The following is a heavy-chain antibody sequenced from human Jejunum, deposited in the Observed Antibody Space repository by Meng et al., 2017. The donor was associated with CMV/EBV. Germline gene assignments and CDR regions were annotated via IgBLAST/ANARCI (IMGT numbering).Heavy chain of an antibody. Sequence: SGIGSGCSSRSEWGEGGRRARGEGLQWVATRKGDGSVKGYVDSVEGRFTISRDNAKNSLYLHMNSLRAEDTALYYCARNTGYHRLDYWAGEPWSPSPQ. V-gene: IGHV3-7*01. CDR2: RKGDGSVK. CDR1: GCSSRSEW. J-gene: IGHJ4*02. D-gene: IGHD5-12*01. CDR3: ARNTGYHRLDY.